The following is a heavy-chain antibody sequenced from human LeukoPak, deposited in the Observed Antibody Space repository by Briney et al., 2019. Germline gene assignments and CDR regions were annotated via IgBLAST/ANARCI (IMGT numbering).Heavy chain of an antibody. Sequence: PSETLSLTCTVSGGSISSYYWTWIRQAPGKGLEWIGEINHSGITNSNPSLKSRVTISADTSKNQFSLKLTSVTAADTAVYFCASQARYFYDTSGFYFESWGQGILVSVSS. D-gene: IGHD3-22*01. V-gene: IGHV4-34*01. J-gene: IGHJ4*02. CDR3: ASQARYFYDTSGFYFES. CDR1: GGSISSYY. CDR2: INHSGIT.